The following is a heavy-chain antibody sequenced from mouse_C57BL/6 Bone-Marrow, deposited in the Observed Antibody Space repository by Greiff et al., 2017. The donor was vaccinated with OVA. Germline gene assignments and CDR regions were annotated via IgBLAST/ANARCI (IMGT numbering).Heavy chain of an antibody. CDR1: GYTFTNYW. D-gene: IGHD2-1*01. CDR3: ALYGNYEDFDYFDY. J-gene: IGHJ2*01. Sequence: QVQLQQPGAELVKPGASVKLSCKASGYTFTNYWMQWVKQRPGQGLEWIGAIYPGNGDTSYNQKFKGKATLTADKSSSTAYMQLSSLTSEDSAVYYCALYGNYEDFDYFDYWGQGTTLTVSS. V-gene: IGHV1-87*01. CDR2: IYPGNGDT.